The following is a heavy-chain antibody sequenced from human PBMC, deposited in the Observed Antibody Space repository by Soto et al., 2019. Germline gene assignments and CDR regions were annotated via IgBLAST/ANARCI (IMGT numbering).Heavy chain of an antibody. J-gene: IGHJ4*02. Sequence: GGSLRLSCEGSGFTFSSYGMHWVRQAPGKGLEWVAIIWNDGSNEYYADSVKGRFTISRDNSKNTLYLQVSNLRAEDTAVYFCARDQTDSGGYSDSWGQGTLVTVSS. CDR1: GFTFSSYG. D-gene: IGHD3-22*01. V-gene: IGHV3-33*01. CDR3: ARDQTDSGGYSDS. CDR2: IWNDGSNE.